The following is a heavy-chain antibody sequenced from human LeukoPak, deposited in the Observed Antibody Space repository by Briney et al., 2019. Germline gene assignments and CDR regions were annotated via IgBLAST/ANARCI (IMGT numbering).Heavy chain of an antibody. D-gene: IGHD6-19*01. J-gene: IGHJ4*02. Sequence: SETLSLTCAVSGGSFSGYCWTWIRQPPGKGLEWIGEINHSGSANYNPSLKSRVTISLDTSKNQFSLKLSSVTAADTAIYYCARAVSGRFDYWGQGTLVTVSS. CDR1: GGSFSGYC. CDR3: ARAVSGRFDY. CDR2: INHSGSA. V-gene: IGHV4-34*01.